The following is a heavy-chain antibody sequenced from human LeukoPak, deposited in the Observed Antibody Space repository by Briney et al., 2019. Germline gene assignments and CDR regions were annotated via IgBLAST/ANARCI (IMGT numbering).Heavy chain of an antibody. D-gene: IGHD4-23*01. CDR2: ISYDGSNK. CDR1: GFTFSSYA. J-gene: IGHJ6*02. CDR3: AKDFGGNSLDYYYGMDV. V-gene: IGHV3-30-3*01. Sequence: PGGSLRLSCAASGFTFSSYAMHWVRQAPGKGLEWVAVISYDGSNKYYADSVKGRFTISRDNSKNTLYLQMNSLRAEDTALYYCAKDFGGNSLDYYYGMDVWGQGTTVTVSS.